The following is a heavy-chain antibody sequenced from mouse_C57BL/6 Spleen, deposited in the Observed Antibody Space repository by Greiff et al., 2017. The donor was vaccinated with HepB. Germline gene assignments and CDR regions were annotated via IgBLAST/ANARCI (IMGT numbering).Heavy chain of an antibody. CDR2: IYPGSGST. CDR1: GYTFTSYW. V-gene: IGHV1-55*01. D-gene: IGHD2-4*01. CDR3: ARGKEDYDYDGGFAY. Sequence: VQLQQPGAELVKPGASVKMSCKASGYTFTSYWITWVKQRPGQGLEWIGDIYPGSGSTNYNEKFKSKATLTVDTSSSTAYMQLSSLTSEDSAVYYCARGKEDYDYDGGFAYWGQGTLVTVSA. J-gene: IGHJ3*01.